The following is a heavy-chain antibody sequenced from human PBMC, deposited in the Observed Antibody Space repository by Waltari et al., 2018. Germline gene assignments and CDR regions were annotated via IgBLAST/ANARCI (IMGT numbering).Heavy chain of an antibody. J-gene: IGHJ3*02. CDR1: EITFSSYD. CDR2: TDSGGDT. CDR3: TRWNPYYVAFDM. D-gene: IGHD3-10*01. V-gene: IGHV3-13*01. Sequence: ELQLAESGRDLVQPGGSLRLSCPASEITFSSYDIHWVRRRPGRGLEWVSVTDSGGDTYYVASVKGRFTVSRENAKKSLYLQMNSLRAEDTAVYYCTRWNPYYVAFDMWGQGTMVTVSS.